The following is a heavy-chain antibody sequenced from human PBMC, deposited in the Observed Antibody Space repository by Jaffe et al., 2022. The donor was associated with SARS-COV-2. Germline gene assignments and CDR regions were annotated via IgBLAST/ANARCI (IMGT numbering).Heavy chain of an antibody. CDR3: ARAYSSSHGDYYYGMDV. CDR2: INWNGGST. J-gene: IGHJ6*02. D-gene: IGHD6-13*01. CDR1: GFTFDDYG. V-gene: IGHV3-20*01. Sequence: EVQLVESGGGVVRPGGSLRLSCAASGFTFDDYGMSWVRQAPGKGLEWVSGINWNGGSTGYADSVKGRFTISRDNAKNSLYLQMNSLRAEDTALYHCARAYSSSHGDYYYGMDVWGQGTTVTVSS.